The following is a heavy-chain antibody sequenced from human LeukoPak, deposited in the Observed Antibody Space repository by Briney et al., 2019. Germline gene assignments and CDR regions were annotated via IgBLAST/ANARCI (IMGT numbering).Heavy chain of an antibody. Sequence: SETLSLTCAVYGGSFSGYYWSWIRQPPGKGLEWIGEINHSGSTNYNPSLKSRVTISVDTSKNQFSLKLSSVTAVDTAVYYCARDDDGFDYWGQGTLVTVSS. V-gene: IGHV4-34*01. CDR1: GGSFSGYY. D-gene: IGHD1-1*01. J-gene: IGHJ4*02. CDR2: INHSGST. CDR3: ARDDDGFDY.